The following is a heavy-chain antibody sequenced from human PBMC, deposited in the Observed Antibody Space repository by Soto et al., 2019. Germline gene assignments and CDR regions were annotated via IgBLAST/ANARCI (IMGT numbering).Heavy chain of an antibody. CDR3: ARVPTIFGVVDAFDI. V-gene: IGHV3-7*01. CDR1: GFTFSSYW. J-gene: IGHJ3*02. Sequence: GGSLRLSCAASGFTFSSYWMSWVRQAPGKGLEWVANIKQDGSEKYYVDSVKGRFTISRDNAKNSLYLQMNSLRAEDTAVYYCARVPTIFGVVDAFDIWGQGTMVTVSS. D-gene: IGHD3-3*01. CDR2: IKQDGSEK.